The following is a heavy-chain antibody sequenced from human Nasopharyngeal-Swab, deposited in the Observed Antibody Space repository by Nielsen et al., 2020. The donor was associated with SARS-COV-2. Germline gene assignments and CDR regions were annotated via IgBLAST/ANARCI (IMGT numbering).Heavy chain of an antibody. CDR3: ATWGIGYGENAHATFDS. J-gene: IGHJ4*02. D-gene: IGHD4-17*01. V-gene: IGHV1-69*10. CDR2: IIVNLGMT. Sequence: SVKVSCKVSGGTFIKYAISWVRQAPGQGLEWMGGIIVNLGMTKYAQKFKDSVIINADESTGTAYMELSSLRSEDTAVYYCATWGIGYGENAHATFDSWGQGTQVTVSS. CDR1: GGTFIKYA.